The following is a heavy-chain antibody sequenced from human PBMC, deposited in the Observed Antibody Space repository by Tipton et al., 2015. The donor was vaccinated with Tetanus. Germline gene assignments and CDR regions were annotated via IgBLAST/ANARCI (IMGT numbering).Heavy chain of an antibody. D-gene: IGHD1-26*01. J-gene: IGHJ5*02. CDR1: GGSISDYY. V-gene: IGHV4-4*07. CDR2: IYISGKA. CDR3: ARGGGTVGSIPLYSWLDP. Sequence: TLSLTCTVSGGSISDYYWSWIRQPAGKGLEWTGRIYISGKAYYNPSLKSRITMSVDASKNQFSLKLSSVTAADTAVYYCARGGGTVGSIPLYSWLDPWGQGTLVTVSS.